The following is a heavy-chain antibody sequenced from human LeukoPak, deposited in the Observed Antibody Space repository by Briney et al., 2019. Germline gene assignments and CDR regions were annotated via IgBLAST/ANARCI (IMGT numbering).Heavy chain of an antibody. J-gene: IGHJ5*02. D-gene: IGHD3-22*01. CDR1: GYSFTNYD. CDR3: ARMYYYDNSGDDNWFDP. CDR2: LNPNTGNT. Sequence: ASVKLSCKASGYSFTNYDINWVRQATGQGLEWMGWLNPNTGNTGYAQKFQGRVTITRNTSISTVYLELSSLRSEDTAIYYCARMYYYDNSGDDNWFDPWGQGTLVTVSS. V-gene: IGHV1-8*03.